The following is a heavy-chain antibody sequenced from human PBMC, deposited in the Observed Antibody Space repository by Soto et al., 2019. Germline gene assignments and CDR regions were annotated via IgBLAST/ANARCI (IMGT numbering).Heavy chain of an antibody. CDR1: GYTFTSYA. J-gene: IGHJ4*02. CDR3: ARSIPLAGDY. D-gene: IGHD2-2*02. Sequence: QVQLVQSGAEVKKPGASVKVSCKASGYTFTSYAMHWVRQAPGQRLEWMGWINAGNGNTKYSQKCQGRVTITRDTAESTAYMELSRLRSEDTAVYYFARSIPLAGDYWGQGTLVTVSS. V-gene: IGHV1-3*01. CDR2: INAGNGNT.